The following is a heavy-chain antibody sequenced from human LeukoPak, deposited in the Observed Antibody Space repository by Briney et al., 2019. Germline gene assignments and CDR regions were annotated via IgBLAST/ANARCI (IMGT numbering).Heavy chain of an antibody. CDR2: ISPNGDTI. Sequence: GGSLTLSSAASGFTFSSYEMNCVRQAPGKGLEWVSYISPNGDTIYYADSVKGRFTISRDNAKNSLYLQMNSLRAEDTAVYYCARRRGGATSDYWGHGTLVTVSS. CDR3: ARRRGGATSDY. CDR1: GFTFSSYE. V-gene: IGHV3-48*03. J-gene: IGHJ4*01. D-gene: IGHD1-26*01.